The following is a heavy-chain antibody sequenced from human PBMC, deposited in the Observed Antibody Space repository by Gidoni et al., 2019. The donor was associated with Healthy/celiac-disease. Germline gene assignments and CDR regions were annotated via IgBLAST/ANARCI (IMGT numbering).Heavy chain of an antibody. CDR3: ARDRSSSFGFDP. V-gene: IGHV4-30-4*01. CDR2: IYYSGST. Sequence: QVQLQESGPGLVKPSQTLSLTCPLSGGSISSGDYYWSWIRQPPGKGLEWIGYIYYSGSTYYNPSLKSRVTISVDTSKNQFSLKLSSVTAADTAVYYCARDRSSSFGFDPWGQGTLVTVSS. CDR1: GGSISSGDYY. D-gene: IGHD6-13*01. J-gene: IGHJ5*02.